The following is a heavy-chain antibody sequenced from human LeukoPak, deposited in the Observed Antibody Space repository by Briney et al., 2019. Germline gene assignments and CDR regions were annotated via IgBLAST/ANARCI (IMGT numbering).Heavy chain of an antibody. CDR3: TKSGASYCTGDCLSRILRD. Sequence: GGSLRLSCAASGFTFSSYEMNWVRQAPGKGLEWVSIIGGGGDSPYYADSVKGRFTISRDNSKNTLYLQMNSLRAEDTAVYYCTKSGASYCTGDCLSRILRDWGQGTLVTVSS. D-gene: IGHD2-21*02. CDR1: GFTFSSYE. CDR2: IGGGGDSP. J-gene: IGHJ4*02. V-gene: IGHV3-23*01.